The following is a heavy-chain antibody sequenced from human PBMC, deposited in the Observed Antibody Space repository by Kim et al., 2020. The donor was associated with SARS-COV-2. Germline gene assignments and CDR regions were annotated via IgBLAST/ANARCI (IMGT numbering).Heavy chain of an antibody. CDR1: GGSISSSNW. D-gene: IGHD3-10*01. Sequence: SETLSLTCAVSGGSISSSNWWSWVRQPPGKGLEWIGEIYHSGSTNYNPSLKSRVTISVDKSKNQFSLKLSSVTAADTAVCYCARDRFGITMVPRRENQHKHYYYYGMDVWGQGTTVTVSS. J-gene: IGHJ6*02. V-gene: IGHV4-4*02. CDR3: ARDRFGITMVPRRENQHKHYYYYGMDV. CDR2: IYHSGST.